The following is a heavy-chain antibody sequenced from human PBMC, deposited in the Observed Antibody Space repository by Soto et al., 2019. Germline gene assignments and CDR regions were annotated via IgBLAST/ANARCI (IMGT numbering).Heavy chain of an antibody. J-gene: IGHJ6*02. V-gene: IGHV4-39*01. CDR1: CC. D-gene: IGHD3-16*01. CDR2: IYYSGYT. CDR3: ARHNGPLYVGYYYDMDV. Sequence: CCCVINHQPPVKGLEWIGSIYYSGYTYYNPSLKSRVTISVDTSKNQFSLKLSSVTAADTAVYYCARHNGPLYVGYYYDMDVWGRGPTLTVSS.